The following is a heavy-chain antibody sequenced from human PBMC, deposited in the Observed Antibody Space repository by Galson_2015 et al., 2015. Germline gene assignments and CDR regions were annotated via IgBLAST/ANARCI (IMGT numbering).Heavy chain of an antibody. CDR3: TRGPGVFRPGFDP. CDR1: GFTFSSYA. Sequence: SLSLCCAASGFTFSSYAMNWVRPAPGKGLGWVSYISSSSTTIYYADSVKGRFTVSRDNAKNSLYLQINSLRDEDTAVYYCTRGPGVFRPGFDPWGQGTLVTVSS. CDR2: ISSSSTTI. J-gene: IGHJ5*02. V-gene: IGHV3-48*02. D-gene: IGHD3-10*01.